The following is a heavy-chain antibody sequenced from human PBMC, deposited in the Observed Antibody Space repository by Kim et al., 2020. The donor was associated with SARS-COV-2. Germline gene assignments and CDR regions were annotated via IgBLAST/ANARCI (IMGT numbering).Heavy chain of an antibody. CDR3: TRVPPDPASYYDAFDI. CDR1: GFTFSDSA. Sequence: GGSLRLSCAASGFTFSDSAMHWVHQASGKGLEWVGRIRSKANSYATAYGASVKGRFTISRDDSKNTAYLQMNSLKTEDTAVYYCTRVPPDPASYYDAFDIWGQGTMVTVSS. J-gene: IGHJ3*02. V-gene: IGHV3-73*01. CDR2: IRSKANSYAT. D-gene: IGHD3-10*01.